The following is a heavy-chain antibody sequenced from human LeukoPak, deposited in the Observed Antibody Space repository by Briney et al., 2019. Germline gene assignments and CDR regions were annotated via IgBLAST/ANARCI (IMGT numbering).Heavy chain of an antibody. CDR1: GYTFTSYY. V-gene: IGHV1-46*01. J-gene: IGHJ4*02. CDR3: ARAGYNYGKNDY. CDR2: INPSGGST. Sequence: GASVKVSCMASGYTFTSYYMHGVRQAPGQGLAGMGIINPSGGSTSYAQKFQGRVTMTRDTSTSKVYMELSSLRSEDTAVYYCARAGYNYGKNDYWGQGTLVTVSS. D-gene: IGHD5-24*01.